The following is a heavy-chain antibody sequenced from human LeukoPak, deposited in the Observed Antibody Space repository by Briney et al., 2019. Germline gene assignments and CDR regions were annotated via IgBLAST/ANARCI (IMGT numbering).Heavy chain of an antibody. CDR3: ATRRASKFYFDY. V-gene: IGHV4-31*03. CDR1: GGSINSGDYY. J-gene: IGHJ4*02. CDR2: IYYSGST. Sequence: SQTLSPTCTVSGGSINSGDYYWSWIRQHPGTGLEWIGHIYYSGSTYFNPSLKSRVTISVDVSKDQFSLKLSSVTAADTAVYYCATRRASKFYFDYWGQGTLVTVSS. D-gene: IGHD3-10*01.